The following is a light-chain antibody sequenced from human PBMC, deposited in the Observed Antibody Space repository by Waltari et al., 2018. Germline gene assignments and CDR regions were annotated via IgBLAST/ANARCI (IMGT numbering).Light chain of an antibody. CDR3: QQYGSSQWT. CDR2: GAS. CDR1: QSVRSRY. Sequence: EIVLTQSPGTLSLSPGESATLSCRASQSVRSRYLAWYQQKPGQAPRLLICGASGRAAGIPDRFSGSGSGTDFTLTISRLEPEDFAVCYCQQYGSSQWTFGQGTKVEIK. V-gene: IGKV3-20*01. J-gene: IGKJ1*01.